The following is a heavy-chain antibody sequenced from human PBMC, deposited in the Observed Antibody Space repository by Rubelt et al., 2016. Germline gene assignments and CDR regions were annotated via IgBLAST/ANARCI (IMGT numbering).Heavy chain of an antibody. J-gene: IGHJ4*02. CDR1: GGSITSSSYY. V-gene: IGHV4-39*01. CDR2: IYYSGDS. Sequence: QLQLQESGPGLVKPSETLSLTCSVSGGSITSSSYYWGWIRQPPGKGLEWIGSIYYSGDSYYNPSLKSRVTMSVATSKNQFSRKRTVVTAAETAVYYWARQRLDGSRTSCYDLDYGGQGTLVTVSS. CDR3: ARQRLDGSRTSCYDLDY. D-gene: IGHD2-2*01.